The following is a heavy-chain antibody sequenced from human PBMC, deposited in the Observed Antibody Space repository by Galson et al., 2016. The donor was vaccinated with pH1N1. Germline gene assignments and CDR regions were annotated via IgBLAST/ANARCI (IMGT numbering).Heavy chain of an antibody. CDR1: GFTFNNYA. J-gene: IGHJ4*02. CDR2: IEDGGGGT. CDR3: AKADHIWASYFDY. Sequence: SLRLSCAASGFTFNNYAMSWVRQAPGKGLEWVSGIEDGGGGTEYADSVKGRFTISRDNSKNTLSLQMNSLRAEGTAVYFCAKADHIWASYFDYWGQGTLVTVSS. V-gene: IGHV3-23*01. D-gene: IGHD2-21*01.